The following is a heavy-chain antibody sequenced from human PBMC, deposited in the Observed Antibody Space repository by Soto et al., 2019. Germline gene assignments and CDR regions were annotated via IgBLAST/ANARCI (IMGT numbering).Heavy chain of an antibody. J-gene: IGHJ4*02. D-gene: IGHD6-19*01. V-gene: IGHV6-1*01. CDR1: GDSVSSNSAA. CDR3: ARDNLSRRIAVAGDPYFDY. Sequence: QSQTLSLTCAISGDSVSSNSAAWNWIRQSPSRGLEWLGRTYYRSKWYNDYAVSVKSRITINPDTSKNQFSLQLNSVTPEDTAVYYCARDNLSRRIAVAGDPYFDYWGQGTLVTVSS. CDR2: TYYRSKWYN.